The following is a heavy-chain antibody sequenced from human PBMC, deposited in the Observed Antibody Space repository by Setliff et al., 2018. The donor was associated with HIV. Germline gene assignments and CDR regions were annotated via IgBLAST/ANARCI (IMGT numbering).Heavy chain of an antibody. J-gene: IGHJ4*02. D-gene: IGHD2-21*02. Sequence: SETLSLTCAVYGGSFSGYSWSWIRQPPGKGLEWIGEINHSGSTNYNPPLMSRVTISLATSKNQFSLKLSSVTAADTAVYYCATLDPSGGNFLAYWGQGTLVTVSS. CDR2: INHSGST. CDR1: GGSFSGYS. CDR3: ATLDPSGGNFLAY. V-gene: IGHV4-34*09.